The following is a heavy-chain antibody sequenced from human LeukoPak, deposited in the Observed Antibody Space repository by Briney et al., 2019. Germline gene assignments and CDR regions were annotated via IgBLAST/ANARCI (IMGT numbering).Heavy chain of an antibody. CDR2: INHSGST. Sequence: SETLSLTCAVYGGSFSGYYWSWIRQPPGKGLEWIGEINHSGSTNYNPSLKSRVTIPVDTSKNQFSLKLSSVTAADTAVYYCARGGNYYDSSGLFDYWGQGTLVTVSS. V-gene: IGHV4-34*01. CDR3: ARGGNYYDSSGLFDY. J-gene: IGHJ4*02. D-gene: IGHD3-22*01. CDR1: GGSFSGYY.